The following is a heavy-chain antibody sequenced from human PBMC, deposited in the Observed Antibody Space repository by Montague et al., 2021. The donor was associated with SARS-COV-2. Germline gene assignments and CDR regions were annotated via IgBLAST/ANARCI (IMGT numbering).Heavy chain of an antibody. CDR1: GFSIGSGDY. CDR2: IYDSGTT. CDR3: VREKAGGLRNVFDN. V-gene: IGHV4-38-2*02. Sequence: SETLSLTCTVSGFSIGSGDYWGWIRQPPLKGLEWIGSIYDSGTTXXNPXXXSRLTMSIDTSTNQFSLRLTSVTAADTAVFFCVREKAGGLRNVFDNWGQGTTVTVSS. J-gene: IGHJ3*02.